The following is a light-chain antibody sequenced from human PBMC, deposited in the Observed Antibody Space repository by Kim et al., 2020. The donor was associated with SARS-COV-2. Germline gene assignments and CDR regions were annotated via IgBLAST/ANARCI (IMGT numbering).Light chain of an antibody. CDR2: GKN. CDR3: NSRDSSVNPLLYV. V-gene: IGLV3-19*01. J-gene: IGLJ1*01. CDR1: SLRSYY. Sequence: GKTVRITCQGDSLRSYYASWYQQKPGQAPVLVIYGKNNRPSGIPDRFSGSSSGNTASLTITGAQAEDEADYYCNSRDSSVNPLLYVFGTGTKVTV.